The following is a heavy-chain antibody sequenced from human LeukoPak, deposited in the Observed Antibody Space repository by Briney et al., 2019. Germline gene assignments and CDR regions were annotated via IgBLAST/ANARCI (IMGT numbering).Heavy chain of an antibody. J-gene: IGHJ4*02. V-gene: IGHV1-2*02. CDR2: INPDTGGT. Sequence: ASVKVSCKASGYTFTDHYIHWVRQAPGQGLEWMGWINPDTGGTNYAQKFRAKVSVTRDTSISTAYMELSSLGSDDSAIYYCARAREQWLVFFDSWGQGTLVTVSS. CDR1: GYTFTDHY. CDR3: ARAREQWLVFFDS. D-gene: IGHD5-12*01.